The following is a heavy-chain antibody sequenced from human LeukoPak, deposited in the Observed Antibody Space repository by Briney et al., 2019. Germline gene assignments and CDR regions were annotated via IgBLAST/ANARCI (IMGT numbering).Heavy chain of an antibody. CDR1: GYTFTGYY. D-gene: IGHD1-26*01. CDR3: ARDSVVGAHPDNFDY. CDR2: INPNSGGT. J-gene: IGHJ4*02. Sequence: GASVKVSCKASGYTFTGYYMHWVRQAPGQGLEWMGWINPNSGGTNYAQKFQGRVTMTRDTSISTAYMELSRLRSDDTAVYYCARDSVVGAHPDNFDYWGQGTLVAVSS. V-gene: IGHV1-2*02.